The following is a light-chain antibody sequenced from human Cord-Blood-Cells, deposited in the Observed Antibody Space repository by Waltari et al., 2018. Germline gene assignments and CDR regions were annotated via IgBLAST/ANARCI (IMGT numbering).Light chain of an antibody. Sequence: QSALTQPPSVSGAPGQRVTISCTGSSPNIGAGYDVHWYKQIPGTAPKLLIDGNSNRASGLPYRFYGSKSGPSASLASSRVQAEEEAYYYCQSYDRRLGGWVFGGGTKLTVL. CDR1: SPNIGAGYD. J-gene: IGLJ3*02. CDR2: GNS. V-gene: IGLV1-40*01. CDR3: QSYDRRLGGWV.